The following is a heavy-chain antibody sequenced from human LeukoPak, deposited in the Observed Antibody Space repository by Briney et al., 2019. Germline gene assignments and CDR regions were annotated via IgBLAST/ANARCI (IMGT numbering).Heavy chain of an antibody. Sequence: PSETLSLTCTVSGGSISSSSYYWGWIRQPPGKGLEWIGSIYYSGSTYYNPSLKSRVTISVDTSKNQFSLKLSSVTAADTAVYYCARIYCGGDCYPYYYYYYMDVWGKGTTVTVSS. CDR3: ARIYCGGDCYPYYYYYYMDV. CDR2: IYYSGST. V-gene: IGHV4-39*07. D-gene: IGHD2-21*02. J-gene: IGHJ6*03. CDR1: GGSISSSSYY.